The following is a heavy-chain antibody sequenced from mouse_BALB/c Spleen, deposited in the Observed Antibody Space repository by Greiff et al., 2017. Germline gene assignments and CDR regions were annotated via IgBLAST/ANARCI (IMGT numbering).Heavy chain of an antibody. CDR2: INPSTGYT. J-gene: IGHJ3*01. D-gene: IGHD2-3*01. V-gene: IGHV1-7*01. CDR1: GYTFTSYW. Sequence: QVQLKESGAELAKPGASVKMSCKASGYTFTSYWMHWVKQRPGQGLEWIGYINPSTGYTEYNQKFKDKATLTADKSSSTAYMQLSSLTYEDSAVYYCARRYDAWFAYWGQGTLVTVSA. CDR3: ARRYDAWFAY.